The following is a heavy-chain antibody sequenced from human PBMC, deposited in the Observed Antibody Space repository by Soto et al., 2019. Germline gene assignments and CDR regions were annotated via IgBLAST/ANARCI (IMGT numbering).Heavy chain of an antibody. CDR1: GFTFRNAW. Sequence: EVQLVESGGGLVKPGGSLRLSCVASGFTFRNAWMSWVRQAPGKALEWVGRIRSRTDGGAPHYAAPVEGRFTISRDDSRNTLYLQMVSLRIVDTGVYYCSTGPVAHHYYDYDVDVWGRGTAVIVSS. V-gene: IGHV3-15*01. CDR3: STGPVAHHYYDYDVDV. D-gene: IGHD2-15*01. CDR2: IRSRTDGGAP. J-gene: IGHJ6*02.